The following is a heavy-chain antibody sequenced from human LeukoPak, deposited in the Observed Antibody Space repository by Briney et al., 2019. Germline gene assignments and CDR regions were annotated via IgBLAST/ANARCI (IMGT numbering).Heavy chain of an antibody. V-gene: IGHV1-2*06. Sequence: GASVKVSCKGSGYTFTAYYIHWVRQAPGQGLEWMGRINPNNDGTNYAQKFQGRVTMTRDTSISTASMELNSLRPDDTAIYYCARVEATTGPRHFESWGQGTLVTVSS. D-gene: IGHD4-17*01. J-gene: IGHJ4*02. CDR3: ARVEATTGPRHFES. CDR1: GYTFTAYY. CDR2: INPNNDGT.